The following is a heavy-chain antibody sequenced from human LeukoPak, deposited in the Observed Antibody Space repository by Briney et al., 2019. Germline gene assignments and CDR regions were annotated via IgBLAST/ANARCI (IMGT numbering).Heavy chain of an antibody. D-gene: IGHD4-17*01. CDR1: GGSFSNYC. V-gene: IGHV4-34*01. J-gene: IGHJ4*02. CDR2: INHTGST. CDR3: ARDAHDYGDYYFDY. Sequence: SETLSLTCAVYGGSFSNYCWSWIRQSPGKGLEWIGEINHTGSTNYNPSLKSRVTISVDTSKNQFSLKLSSVTAADTAVYYCARDAHDYGDYYFDYWGQGTLVTVSS.